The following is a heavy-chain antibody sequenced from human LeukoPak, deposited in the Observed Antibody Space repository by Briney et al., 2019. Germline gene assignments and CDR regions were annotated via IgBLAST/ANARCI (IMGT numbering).Heavy chain of an antibody. Sequence: ASVRVSFKASGYTFTGYYMHWVRQAPGQGGEWMGWINPNNGGTTYAQKFQGRVTMTRDTSITTAYMELSRLRSDDTAVYYCARGGVEYCSSTTCHDAFDIWGQGTMVTFSS. V-gene: IGHV1-2*02. CDR1: GYTFTGYY. CDR3: ARGGVEYCSSTTCHDAFDI. D-gene: IGHD2-2*01. CDR2: INPNNGGT. J-gene: IGHJ3*02.